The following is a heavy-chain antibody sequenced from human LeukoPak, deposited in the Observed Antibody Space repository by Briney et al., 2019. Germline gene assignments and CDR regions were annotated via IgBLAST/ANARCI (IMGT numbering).Heavy chain of an antibody. D-gene: IGHD2-21*02. V-gene: IGHV3-48*03. J-gene: IGHJ6*03. CDR2: ITDSGRTI. CDR3: ARGEVVTASLPDYFYYCMDV. CDR1: GFTFSTYE. Sequence: GGSLRLSCAASGFTFSTYEMNWVRQAPGKGLEWVSYITDSGRTIYYADSVKGRFTISRDNAKNSLFLQMNSLRAEDTAVYYCARGEVVTASLPDYFYYCMDVWGKGTTVTISS.